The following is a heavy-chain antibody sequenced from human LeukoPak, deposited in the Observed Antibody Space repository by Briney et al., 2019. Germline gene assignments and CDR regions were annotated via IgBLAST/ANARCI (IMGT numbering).Heavy chain of an antibody. CDR3: AKALPSSGWFLDY. J-gene: IGHJ4*02. D-gene: IGHD6-19*01. V-gene: IGHV3-48*03. CDR1: GFTFSSYE. CDR2: ISSSAGTI. Sequence: GGSLRLSCAASGFTFSSYEMNWVRQAPGKGLEWISYISSSAGTIHYADSVKGRFTISRDNGKNSLYLQMNSLRAEDTAVYYCAKALPSSGWFLDYWGQGTLVTVSS.